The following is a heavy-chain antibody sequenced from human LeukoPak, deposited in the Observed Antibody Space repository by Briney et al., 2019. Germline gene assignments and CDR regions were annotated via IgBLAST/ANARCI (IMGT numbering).Heavy chain of an antibody. J-gene: IGHJ4*02. D-gene: IGHD1-26*01. CDR3: ARLAEWELLWYFDY. CDR1: GGSISSGDYY. Sequence: SETLSLTCTVSGGSISSGDYYWSWIRQPPGKGLEWIGYIYYSGSTYYNPSLKSRVTISVDTSKNQFSLKLSSVTAADTAVYYCARLAEWELLWYFDYWGQGTLVTVSS. V-gene: IGHV4-30-4*01. CDR2: IYYSGST.